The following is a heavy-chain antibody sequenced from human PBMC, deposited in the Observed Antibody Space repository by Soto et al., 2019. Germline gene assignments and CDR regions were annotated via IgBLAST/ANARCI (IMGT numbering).Heavy chain of an antibody. D-gene: IGHD3-16*01. CDR2: IYYSGNT. CDR3: AREGGESSDGLYYFDS. CDR1: GGSPSSDNC. Sequence: PSETLSLTCTVSGGSPSSDNCWSCIRQPPGKGLEWIGHIYYSGNTDYNPSLKSRLAISIDTSKNQFSLKLSSVTAADTAVYFCAREGGESSDGLYYFDSWGQGSLVTVSS. V-gene: IGHV4-30-4*01. J-gene: IGHJ4*02.